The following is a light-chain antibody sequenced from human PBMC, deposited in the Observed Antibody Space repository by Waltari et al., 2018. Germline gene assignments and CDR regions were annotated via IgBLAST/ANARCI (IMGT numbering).Light chain of an antibody. V-gene: IGLV2-23*02. CDR1: SSDVGTYNL. J-gene: IGLJ2*01. CDR2: EVS. Sequence: QSALTQPASVSGSPGQSITISCTGTSSDVGTYNLVPWHQQRPGKAPKLMIYEVSERPSGVSNRFSGSKSGNTASLTISGLQAEDEADYFCCSYAGDRIPVIFGGGTKLTVL. CDR3: CSYAGDRIPVI.